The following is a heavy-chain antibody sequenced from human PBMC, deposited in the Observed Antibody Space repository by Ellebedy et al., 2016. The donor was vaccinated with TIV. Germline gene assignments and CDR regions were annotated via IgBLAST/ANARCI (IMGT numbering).Heavy chain of an antibody. J-gene: IGHJ4*02. CDR2: ISPYNGDT. CDR1: GYAFSSYG. Sequence: ASVKVSXKPSGYAFSSYGITWVRQAPGRGLEWMGWISPYNGDTHYAQRLQDRVTMTADTSTSVAYMELTSLNSDDTAVYYCARDEGTVTTPEFLDFWGQGTLVTVSS. D-gene: IGHD4-17*01. V-gene: IGHV1-18*01. CDR3: ARDEGTVTTPEFLDF.